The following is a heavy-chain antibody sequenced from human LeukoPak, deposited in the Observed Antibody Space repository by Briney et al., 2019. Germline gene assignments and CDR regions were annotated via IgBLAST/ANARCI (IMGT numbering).Heavy chain of an antibody. D-gene: IGHD5-12*01. V-gene: IGHV1-2*02. CDR2: INPNSGGT. CDR1: GYTFTGYY. J-gene: IGHJ4*02. Sequence: ASVKVSCKASGYTFTGYYMHWVRQAPGQGLEWMGWINPNSGGTNYAQKFQGRVTMTRDTSISTAYMELSRLRSDDTAVYYCATGDSIVASPYYFDYWGQGTLVTVSS. CDR3: ATGDSIVASPYYFDY.